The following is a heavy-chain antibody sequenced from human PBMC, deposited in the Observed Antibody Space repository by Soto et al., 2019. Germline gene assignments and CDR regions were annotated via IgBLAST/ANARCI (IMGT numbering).Heavy chain of an antibody. CDR1: GFTFSSYA. J-gene: IGHJ6*02. CDR3: AKVRGYDFWSPMDV. Sequence: GGSLRLSCAASGFTFSSYAMSWVRQAPGKGLEWVSAISGSGGSTYYADSVKGRFTISRDNSKNTLYLQMNSLRAEDTAVYYCAKVRGYDFWSPMDVWGQGTTVTVSS. CDR2: ISGSGGST. V-gene: IGHV3-23*01. D-gene: IGHD3-3*01.